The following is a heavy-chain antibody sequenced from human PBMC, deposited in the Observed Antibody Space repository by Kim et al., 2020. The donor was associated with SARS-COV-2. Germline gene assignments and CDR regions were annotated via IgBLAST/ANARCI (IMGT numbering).Heavy chain of an antibody. J-gene: IGHJ6*02. CDR2: IYYSGST. CDR1: GGSISSSSYY. Sequence: SETLSLTCTVSGGSISSSSYYWGWIRQPPGKGLEWIGSIYYSGSTYYNPSLKSRVTISVDTSKNQFSLKLSSVTAADTAVYYCARGRYYGSGRGYYYGMDVWGQGTTVTVSS. D-gene: IGHD3-10*01. CDR3: ARGRYYGSGRGYYYGMDV. V-gene: IGHV4-39*01.